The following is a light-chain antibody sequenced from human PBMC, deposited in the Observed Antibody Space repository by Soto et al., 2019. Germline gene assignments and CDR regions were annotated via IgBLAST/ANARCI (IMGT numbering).Light chain of an antibody. CDR3: QQGYNTPLT. CDR2: AAS. Sequence: DMQMPQSPSSLSASVGDRVTITCRASHSISTYLNWYQQKPGKAPKILIYAASSLKSGGPSRFSGSGSGTDFTLTISSLQPEGFATYCCQQGYNTPLTFGGGTKVEIK. CDR1: HSISTY. J-gene: IGKJ4*01. V-gene: IGKV1-39*01.